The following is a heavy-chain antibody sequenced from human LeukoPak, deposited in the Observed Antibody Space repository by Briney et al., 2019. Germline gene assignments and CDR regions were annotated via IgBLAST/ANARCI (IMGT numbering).Heavy chain of an antibody. CDR2: IRSKAYGGTT. V-gene: IGHV3-49*03. D-gene: IGHD2-21*02. CDR1: GLSFGDYA. Sequence: GGSLRLSCTTSGLSFGDYAMSWFRQAPGKGLEWVGFIRSKAYGGTTEYAASVRGRFTISRDDSKSIAYLQMSSLKTEDTAVYYCTEAHCLSDCYPAHFDYGMDVWGQGTTVTVSS. J-gene: IGHJ6*01. CDR3: TEAHCLSDCYPAHFDYGMDV.